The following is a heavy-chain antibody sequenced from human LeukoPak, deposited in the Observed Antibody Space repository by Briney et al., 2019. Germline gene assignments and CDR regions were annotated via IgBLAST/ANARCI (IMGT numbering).Heavy chain of an antibody. J-gene: IGHJ6*03. CDR1: GGTFSSYA. CDR2: IIPIFGTA. V-gene: IGHV1-69*05. CDR3: AMSTDIVVVPAAIGRYYYYMDV. Sequence: SVKVSCKASGGTFSSYAISWVRQAPGQGLEWMGGIIPIFGTANYAQKFQGRVTITTDESTSTAYMELSSLRSEDTAVYYCAMSTDIVVVPAAIGRYYYYMDVWGKGTTVTVSS. D-gene: IGHD2-2*02.